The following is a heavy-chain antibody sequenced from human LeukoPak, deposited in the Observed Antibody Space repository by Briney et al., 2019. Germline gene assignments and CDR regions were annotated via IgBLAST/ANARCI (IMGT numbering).Heavy chain of an antibody. CDR3: ARGPCSTSCPYWYFDL. J-gene: IGHJ2*01. Sequence: SETLSLTCAVYGGSFSGYYWSWIRQPPGKGLEWIGEINHSGSTNYNPSLKSRVTISVDTSKNRFSLKLSSVTAADTAVYYCARGPCSTSCPYWYFDLWGRGTLVTVSS. D-gene: IGHD2-2*01. CDR1: GGSFSGYY. V-gene: IGHV4-34*01. CDR2: INHSGST.